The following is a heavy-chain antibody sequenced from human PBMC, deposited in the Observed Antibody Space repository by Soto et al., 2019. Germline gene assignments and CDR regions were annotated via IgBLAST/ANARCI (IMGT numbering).Heavy chain of an antibody. Sequence: EVQLVESGGGLVKPGGSLRLSCAASGFTFSSYSMVWVRQAPEKGLEWVSSIGGSSGHIYYADSLKGRFTISRDNAKNSLYLQMNSLTVEDTAVYYWARTNGAYSNYFDYWGQGTLVTVSS. CDR1: GFTFSSYS. J-gene: IGHJ4*02. D-gene: IGHD2-8*01. CDR3: ARTNGAYSNYFDY. CDR2: IGGSSGHI. V-gene: IGHV3-21*01.